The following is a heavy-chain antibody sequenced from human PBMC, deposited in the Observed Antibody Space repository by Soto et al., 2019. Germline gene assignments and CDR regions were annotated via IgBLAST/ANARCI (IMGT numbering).Heavy chain of an antibody. CDR3: ARVGGVEGSGWYGEFDY. J-gene: IGHJ4*02. Sequence: GGSLRFSCAASGFSFSNSRMSWVRQAPGKGLEWVANIKQDGTEKYYVDSVKGRFTISRDNAKSSLYLQMNSLRAEDTAVYYCARVGGVEGSGWYGEFDYWGQGIQVTVSS. D-gene: IGHD6-19*01. CDR2: IKQDGTEK. V-gene: IGHV3-7*01. CDR1: GFSFSNSR.